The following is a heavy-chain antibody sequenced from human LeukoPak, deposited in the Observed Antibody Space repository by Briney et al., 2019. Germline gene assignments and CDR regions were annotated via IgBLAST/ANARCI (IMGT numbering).Heavy chain of an antibody. CDR1: GFTFRSHG. CDR3: VRDIAARRIDY. J-gene: IGHJ4*02. V-gene: IGHV3-33*01. CDR2: IWYDGSNK. D-gene: IGHD6-6*01. Sequence: GGSLRLSCAASGFTFRSHGMHWVRQTPGKGLEWVAVIWYDGSNKYYAVSVKGRFTISRDNSKNTLYLQMSSLRAEDTAVYYCVRDIAARRIDYWGQGTLVTVSS.